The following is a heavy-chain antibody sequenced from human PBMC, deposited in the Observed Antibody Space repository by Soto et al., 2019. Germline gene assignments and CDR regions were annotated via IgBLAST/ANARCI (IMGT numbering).Heavy chain of an antibody. CDR2: IYYSGST. J-gene: IGHJ4*02. D-gene: IGHD3-3*01. CDR3: ARVPILEWLLDLDY. Sequence: SETLSLTCTFSGGSISTYYWSWIRQPPGKGLEWIGYIYYSGSTYYNPSLKSRVTISVDTPKNQFSLKLSSVTAADTAVYYCARVPILEWLLDLDYWGQGTLVTVSS. V-gene: IGHV4-59*12. CDR1: GGSISTYY.